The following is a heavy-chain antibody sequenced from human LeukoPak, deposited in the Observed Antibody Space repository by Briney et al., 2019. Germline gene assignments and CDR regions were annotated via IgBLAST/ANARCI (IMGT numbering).Heavy chain of an antibody. D-gene: IGHD3-3*01. Sequence: ASVKVSCKASGYTLTNYYMHWVRQAPGQGLEWMGLINPSGCNTTYAQKFQGRVTMARDTFTSTVYMELSSLRSEDTALYYCAREVSRVAPPRRYFDYWGQGTLVTVSS. CDR2: INPSGCNT. J-gene: IGHJ4*02. V-gene: IGHV1-46*01. CDR1: GYTLTNYY. CDR3: AREVSRVAPPRRYFDY.